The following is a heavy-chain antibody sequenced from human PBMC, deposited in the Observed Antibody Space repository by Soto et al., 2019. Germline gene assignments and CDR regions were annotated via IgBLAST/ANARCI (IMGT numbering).Heavy chain of an antibody. CDR2: IYPGDSDS. Sequence: GESLKISCKGSGFSFTTYWIAWVRQMPGKGLEWMGIIYPGDSDSSYSPSFQGQVTISADKSINTAYLHWSSLKASDTAIYYCAKHEGYCSTTTCSNFDYWGQGTLVTVSS. J-gene: IGHJ4*02. CDR3: AKHEGYCSTTTCSNFDY. CDR1: GFSFTTYW. D-gene: IGHD2-2*01. V-gene: IGHV5-51*01.